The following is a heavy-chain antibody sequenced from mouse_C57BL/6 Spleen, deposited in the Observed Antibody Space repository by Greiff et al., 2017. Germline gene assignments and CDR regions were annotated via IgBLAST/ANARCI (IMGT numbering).Heavy chain of an antibody. CDR3: ARKGNYRYYYAMDY. CDR2: IFPGSGST. V-gene: IGHV1-9*01. Sequence: QVQLQQSGAELMKPGASVKLSCKATGYTFTGYWIDWVKQRPGHGLEWIGDIFPGSGSTNYNEKFKGKATFTVDTSSNTAYMQLSSLTTEDSAIYYCARKGNYRYYYAMDYWGQGTSVTVSS. CDR1: GYTFTGYW. J-gene: IGHJ4*01. D-gene: IGHD2-14*01.